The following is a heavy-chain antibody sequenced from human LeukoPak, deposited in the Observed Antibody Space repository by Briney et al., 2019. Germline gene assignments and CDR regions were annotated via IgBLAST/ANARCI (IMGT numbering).Heavy chain of an antibody. CDR2: IYPGDSDT. D-gene: IGHD2-21*02. CDR1: GYTFTSYW. V-gene: IGHV5-51*01. J-gene: IGHJ5*01. CDR3: ARGDVVRGVSWFDS. Sequence: GESLMISCQGSGYTFTSYWIGWVRQMPGRGLEWMGSIYPGDSDTKYSPSFQGQVTISVDKSTNTAYLQWTSLKASDTAMYYCARGDVVRGVSWFDSWGQGALVTVSS.